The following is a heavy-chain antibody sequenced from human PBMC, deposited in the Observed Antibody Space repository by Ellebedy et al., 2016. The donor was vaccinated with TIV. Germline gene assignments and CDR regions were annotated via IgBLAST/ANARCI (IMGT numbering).Heavy chain of an antibody. CDR3: AREGLLAAAKSSATDAFDI. CDR1: GFTFRSHT. CDR2: LSSNSAYI. D-gene: IGHD6-25*01. Sequence: PGGSLRLSCAASGFTFRSHTMTWVRQAPGKGLEWVSSLSSNSAYIYYGDSAKGRFTISRDNAKNSLYLQMNSLRADDTAVYYCAREGLLAAAKSSATDAFDIWGQGTMVIVSS. V-gene: IGHV3-21*01. J-gene: IGHJ3*02.